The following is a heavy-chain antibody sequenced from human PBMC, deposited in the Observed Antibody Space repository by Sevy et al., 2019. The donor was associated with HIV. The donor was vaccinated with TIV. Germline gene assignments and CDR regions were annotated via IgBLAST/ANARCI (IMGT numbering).Heavy chain of an antibody. CDR1: GFTFSSYG. J-gene: IGHJ5*02. D-gene: IGHD3-16*02. CDR3: AKDYDYVWRSYRDS. CDR2: ISYDGSNK. Sequence: GGSLRLSCAASGFTFSSYGMHWVRQAPGKGLEWVAVISYDGSNKYYADSVKGRFTISRDNSKYTLYLQMNSLRAEDTAVYYCAKDYDYVWRSYRDSWGQGTMVTVSS. V-gene: IGHV3-30*18.